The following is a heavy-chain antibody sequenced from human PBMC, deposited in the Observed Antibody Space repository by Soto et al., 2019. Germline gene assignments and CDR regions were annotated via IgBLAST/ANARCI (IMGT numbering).Heavy chain of an antibody. CDR3: ARNLAKGGGSAAFDY. CDR2: INPKSGAT. J-gene: IGHJ4*02. Sequence: GAFVKVSCKASGYTFTVYYMHWVRQAPGQGLEWMGWINPKSGATMYPQKFQGRVTMTWDTSISTAYMALTRLRSDDTAVYYCARNLAKGGGSAAFDYWGQGTLVTVSS. D-gene: IGHD1-26*01. V-gene: IGHV1-2*02. CDR1: GYTFTVYY.